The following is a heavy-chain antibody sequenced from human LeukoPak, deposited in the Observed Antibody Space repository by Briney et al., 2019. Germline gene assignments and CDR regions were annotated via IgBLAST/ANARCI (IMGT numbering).Heavy chain of an antibody. CDR1: GASISNYS. Sequence: SETLSLSCTVSGASISNYSWSWVRQPAGKGLEWIGRVYTSGSTNYNPSPKSRVTISVDKSKNQFFLKLSSMTAADTAVYYCAGRDYCGQGTLVTVSS. V-gene: IGHV4-4*07. CDR2: VYTSGST. CDR3: AGRDY. D-gene: IGHD1-26*01. J-gene: IGHJ4*02.